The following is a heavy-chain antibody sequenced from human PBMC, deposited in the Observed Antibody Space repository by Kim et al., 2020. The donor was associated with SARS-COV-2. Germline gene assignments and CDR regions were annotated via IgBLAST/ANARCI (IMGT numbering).Heavy chain of an antibody. J-gene: IGHJ5*02. Sequence: GGSLRLSCAASGFTFSSYAMHWVRQAPGKGLEWVAVISYDGSNKYYADSVKGRFTISRDNSKNTLYLQMNSLRAEDTAVYYCASEVCSGGSCYEDWFDPWGQGTLVTVSS. D-gene: IGHD2-15*01. V-gene: IGHV3-30-3*01. CDR1: GFTFSSYA. CDR2: ISYDGSNK. CDR3: ASEVCSGGSCYEDWFDP.